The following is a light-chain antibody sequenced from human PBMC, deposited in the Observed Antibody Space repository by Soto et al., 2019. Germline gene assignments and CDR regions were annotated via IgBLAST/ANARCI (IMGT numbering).Light chain of an antibody. J-gene: IGLJ1*01. V-gene: IGLV2-23*02. CDR3: CSYAGSSYV. CDR1: SSDVGGFNY. Sequence: QSVLAQPASVSGSPGQSITISCTGTSSDVGGFNYVSWYQQYPGKAPKLMIYEVSKRPSGVSNRFSGSKSGNTASLTISGLQAEDESDYYCCSYAGSSYVFGTGTKVTVL. CDR2: EVS.